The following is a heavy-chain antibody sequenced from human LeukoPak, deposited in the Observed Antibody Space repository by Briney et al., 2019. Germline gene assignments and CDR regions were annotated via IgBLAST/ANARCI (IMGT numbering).Heavy chain of an antibody. V-gene: IGHV1-69*13. CDR2: ITPVFGTP. CDR3: AKDERLAAATYMDV. CDR1: GGTFSNYA. J-gene: IGHJ6*03. D-gene: IGHD6-13*01. Sequence: GASVKVSCKASGGTFSNYAISWVRQAPGQGLEWVGGITPVFGTPKYAQKFQGRVTITADESTTTAYMELSSLISEDTAVYYCAKDERLAAATYMDVWGRGTTVTVSS.